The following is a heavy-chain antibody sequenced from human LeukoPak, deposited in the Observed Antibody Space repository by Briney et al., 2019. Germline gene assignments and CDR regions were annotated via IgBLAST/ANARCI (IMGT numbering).Heavy chain of an antibody. CDR3: ASALYDSSGADAFDI. J-gene: IGHJ3*02. CDR2: IYYSGGT. V-gene: IGHV4-59*01. D-gene: IGHD3-22*01. Sequence: SETLSLTCIVSGGSISSYYWSWIRQPPGKGLEWIGYIYYSGGTNYNPSLKSRVTISVDTSKNQFSLKLSSVTAADTAVYYCASALYDSSGADAFDIWGQGTMVTVSS. CDR1: GGSISSYY.